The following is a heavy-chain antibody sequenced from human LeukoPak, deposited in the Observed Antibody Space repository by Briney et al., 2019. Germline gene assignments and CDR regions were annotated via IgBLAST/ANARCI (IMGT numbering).Heavy chain of an antibody. CDR2: IKSDGSSR. V-gene: IGHV3-74*01. D-gene: IGHD5-12*01. CDR3: ARWGGYSGYDSDY. J-gene: IGHJ4*02. CDR1: GFTFRTSW. Sequence: PGGSLRLSCAASGFTFRTSWMHWVRQAPGKGLVWVSRIKSDGSSRSYADSVKDRFTISRDNAKNSLYLQMNSLRAEDTAVYYCARWGGYSGYDSDYWGQGTLVTVSS.